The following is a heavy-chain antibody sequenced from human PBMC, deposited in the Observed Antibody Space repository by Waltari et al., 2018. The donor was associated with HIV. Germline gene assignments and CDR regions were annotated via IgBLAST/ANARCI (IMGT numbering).Heavy chain of an antibody. V-gene: IGHV1-2*02. D-gene: IGHD2-15*01. CDR1: GYTFTGYY. CDR2: INPKNGDT. Sequence: KKPGASVKVSCKASGYTFTGYYIHWVRQAPGQGLEWMGWINPKNGDTNFAQNFQGRVTMTRDTSIGAVYMELSSLTSDDTAIYYCARDPSYGFAACDYWGQGTLVTVSS. J-gene: IGHJ4*02. CDR3: ARDPSYGFAACDY.